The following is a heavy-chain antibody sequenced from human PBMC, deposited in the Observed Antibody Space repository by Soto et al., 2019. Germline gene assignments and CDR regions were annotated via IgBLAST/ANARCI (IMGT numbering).Heavy chain of an antibody. Sequence: PGGSLRLSCAAYGFTFSSYGMHWVRQAPGKGLEWVAVISYDGSNKYYADSVKGRFTISRDNSKNTLYLQMNSLRAEDTAVYYCAKGGNWNYLRWFDPWGQGTLVTVSS. V-gene: IGHV3-30*18. CDR3: AKGGNWNYLRWFDP. CDR1: GFTFSSYG. D-gene: IGHD1-7*01. CDR2: ISYDGSNK. J-gene: IGHJ5*02.